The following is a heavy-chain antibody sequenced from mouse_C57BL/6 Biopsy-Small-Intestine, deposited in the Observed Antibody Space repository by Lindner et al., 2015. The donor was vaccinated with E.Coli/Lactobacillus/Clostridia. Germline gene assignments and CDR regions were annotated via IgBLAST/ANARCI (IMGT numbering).Heavy chain of an antibody. Sequence: VQLQESGAEVVKPGASVKMSCKASGYTFTTYPLEWMKQNHGKSLEWIGNFHPYNDDTNYNEKFKGKATLTVERSSSTVYLELSRLTSDDSAVYYCARGRGSSYYYFDYWGQGTTLTVSS. CDR2: FHPYNDDT. CDR1: GYTFTTYP. J-gene: IGHJ2*01. D-gene: IGHD1-1*01. V-gene: IGHV1-47*01. CDR3: ARGRGSSYYYFDY.